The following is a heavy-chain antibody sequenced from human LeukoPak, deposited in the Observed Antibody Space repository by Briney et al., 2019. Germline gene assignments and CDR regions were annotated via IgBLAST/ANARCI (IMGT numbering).Heavy chain of an antibody. Sequence: GGSLRLSCAASGFTFSNYAMSWVRQAPGKGLEWVSSISGSGSSTYYADSVKGRFTISRNNSKNTLYLQMNSLRAEDTAVYYCSRSSSRNFGVVIKSYYYYMDVWGKGTTVTVSS. D-gene: IGHD3-3*01. CDR2: ISGSGSST. CDR1: GFTFSNYA. V-gene: IGHV3-23*01. CDR3: SRSSSRNFGVVIKSYYYYMDV. J-gene: IGHJ6*03.